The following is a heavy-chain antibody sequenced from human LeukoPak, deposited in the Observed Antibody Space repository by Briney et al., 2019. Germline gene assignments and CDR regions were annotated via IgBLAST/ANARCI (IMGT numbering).Heavy chain of an antibody. CDR2: INPNSGGT. J-gene: IGHJ5*02. D-gene: IGHD3-3*01. V-gene: IGHV1-2*02. Sequence: ASVKVSCKACGYTFTGYYTHWVRQAPGQGLEWMGCINPNSGGTNFAQKFQGRVTMTRDTSISTAYMELSRLRSDDTAVYYCARGGKYYDFWSGYINWFDPWGQGTLVTVSS. CDR3: ARGGKYYDFWSGYINWFDP. CDR1: GYTFTGYY.